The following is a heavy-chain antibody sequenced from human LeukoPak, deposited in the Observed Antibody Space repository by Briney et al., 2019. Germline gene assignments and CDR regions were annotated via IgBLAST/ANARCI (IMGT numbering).Heavy chain of an antibody. CDR2: IYYSGST. D-gene: IGHD3-16*02. J-gene: IGHJ5*02. V-gene: IGHV4-39*07. CDR1: GGSISSSSYY. Sequence: SETLSLTCTVSGGSISSSSYYWGWIRQPPGKGLEWIGSIYYSGSTYYNPSLKSRVTISVDTSKNQFSLELSSVTAADTAVYYCARDSSDPITFGGVIPPRTSENWFDPWGQGTLVTVAS. CDR3: ARDSSDPITFGGVIPPRTSENWFDP.